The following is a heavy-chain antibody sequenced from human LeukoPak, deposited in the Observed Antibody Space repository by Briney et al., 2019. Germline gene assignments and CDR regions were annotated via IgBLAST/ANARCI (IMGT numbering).Heavy chain of an antibody. J-gene: IGHJ4*02. CDR1: GFTFSSYC. CDR2: IRGDGSEK. D-gene: IGHD2-2*01. V-gene: IGHV3-7*03. Sequence: SGGSLRLSCAASGFTFSSYCMTWVRQAPGKGLEWVANIRGDGSEKKYVDSVKGRFTISRDNAKNSLYLQMDNLRAEDTAMYYCARTSSITCYDYWGRGTLVTVSS. CDR3: ARTSSITCYDY.